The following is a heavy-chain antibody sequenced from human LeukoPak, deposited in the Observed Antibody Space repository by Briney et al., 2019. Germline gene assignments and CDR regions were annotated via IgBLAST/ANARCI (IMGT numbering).Heavy chain of an antibody. CDR1: GFTFSSCA. Sequence: GGSLGLSCAASGFTFSSCAMHWVRQAPGKGLEWVAVISYDGSNKYYADSVKGRFTISRDNSKNTLYLQMNSLRAEDTAVYYCARKAYDDYVTTLPYYWGQGTLVTVSS. CDR2: ISYDGSNK. V-gene: IGHV3-30-3*01. D-gene: IGHD4-17*01. CDR3: ARKAYDDYVTTLPYY. J-gene: IGHJ4*02.